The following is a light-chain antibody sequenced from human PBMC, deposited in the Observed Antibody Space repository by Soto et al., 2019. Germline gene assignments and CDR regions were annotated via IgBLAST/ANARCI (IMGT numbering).Light chain of an antibody. J-gene: IGKJ5*01. CDR3: QQYNNWPFS. CDR1: QGVTTN. Sequence: EIVMTQSPGTVSVSPGERATLSCRAGQGVTTNFAWYQQKSGQSPRLLIYDVSIRATGVPARFSGTGSETDFTLTISGLQSEDSAVYFCQQYNNWPFSFXQGTRMEIK. V-gene: IGKV3-15*01. CDR2: DVS.